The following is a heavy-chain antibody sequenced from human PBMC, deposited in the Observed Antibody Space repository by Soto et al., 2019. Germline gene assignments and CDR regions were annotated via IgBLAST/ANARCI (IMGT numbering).Heavy chain of an antibody. CDR1: GFTFSSYS. J-gene: IGHJ4*02. Sequence: GGSLRLSCAASGFTFSSYSMNWVRQAPGKGLEWVSSISSSSSYIYYADSVKGRFTISRDNSKNTLYLQMNSLRAEDTAVYYCARENFVAGYDSSGYPDYWGQGTLVTVSS. V-gene: IGHV3-21*01. CDR2: ISSSSSYI. CDR3: ARENFVAGYDSSGYPDY. D-gene: IGHD3-22*01.